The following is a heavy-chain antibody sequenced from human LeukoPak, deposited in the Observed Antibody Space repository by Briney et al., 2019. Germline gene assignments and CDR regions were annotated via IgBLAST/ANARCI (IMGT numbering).Heavy chain of an antibody. CDR2: IRATSTTL. CDR3: ARDTQWAFDY. Sequence: PGGSLRLSCAASGFTFSDYPMNWIRQAPGKGLEWVSNIRATSTTLYYQDYYAVSVKGRFTTSRDNAKNSLYLQMDSLRVEDTAVYYCARDTQWAFDYWGQGILVTVSS. CDR1: GFTFSDYP. V-gene: IGHV3-48*01. J-gene: IGHJ4*02. D-gene: IGHD1-26*01.